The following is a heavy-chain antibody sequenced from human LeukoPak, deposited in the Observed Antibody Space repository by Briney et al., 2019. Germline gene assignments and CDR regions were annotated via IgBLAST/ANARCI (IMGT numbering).Heavy chain of an antibody. CDR2: ISGSGSGGST. Sequence: GGSLRLSCAASGFTFSDYYMSWIRQAPGKGLEWVSAISGSGSGGSTYYADSVKGRFTISSDNSKNTLYLQMNSLRVEDTAVYYCAKATSVTTLFDYWGQGTLVTVSS. CDR3: AKATSVTTLFDY. D-gene: IGHD4-17*01. CDR1: GFTFSDYY. V-gene: IGHV3-23*01. J-gene: IGHJ4*02.